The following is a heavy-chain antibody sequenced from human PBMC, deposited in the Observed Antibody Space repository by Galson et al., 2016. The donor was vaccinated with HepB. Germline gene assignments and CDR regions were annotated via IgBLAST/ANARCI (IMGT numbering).Heavy chain of an antibody. J-gene: IGHJ3*02. CDR2: ISYDGNNK. D-gene: IGHD3-9*01. CDR1: GFTFSSYG. V-gene: IGHV3-30*18. Sequence: SLRLSCAASGFTFSSYGIHWVRQAPGKGLEWVAVISYDGNNKYYADSVKGRFTISRDNSKNTLYLQMSSLRAEDTAVYYCAKKAHILTGPDAFDIWGQGTMGTVSS. CDR3: AKKAHILTGPDAFDI.